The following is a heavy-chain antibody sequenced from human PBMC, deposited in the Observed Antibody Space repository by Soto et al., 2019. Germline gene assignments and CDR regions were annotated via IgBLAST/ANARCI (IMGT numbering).Heavy chain of an antibody. CDR1: CGSISSYY. CDR3: ARDLTGTTVARFDP. J-gene: IGHJ5*02. CDR2: IYYSGST. V-gene: IGHV4-59*01. D-gene: IGHD1-7*01. Sequence: PSETLSLTCTVSCGSISSYYWSWIRQPPGKGLEWIGYIYYSGSTNYNPSLKSRVTISVDTSKNQFSLKLSSVTAADTAVYYCARDLTGTTVARFDPWGQGTLVTVSS.